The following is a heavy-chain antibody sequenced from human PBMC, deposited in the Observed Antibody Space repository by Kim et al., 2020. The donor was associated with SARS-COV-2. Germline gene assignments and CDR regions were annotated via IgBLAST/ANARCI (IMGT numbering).Heavy chain of an antibody. J-gene: IGHJ4*02. CDR1: GGSFSGYY. V-gene: IGHV4-34*01. D-gene: IGHD3-22*01. CDR2: INHSGST. Sequence: SETLSLTCAVYGGSFSGYYWSWIRQPPGKGLEWIGEINHSGSTNYNPSLKSRVTISVDTSKNQFFLKLSSVPAADTAVFYCARRGYYYDSSGFYSNWGQGTLLTVSS. CDR3: ARRGYYYDSSGFYSN.